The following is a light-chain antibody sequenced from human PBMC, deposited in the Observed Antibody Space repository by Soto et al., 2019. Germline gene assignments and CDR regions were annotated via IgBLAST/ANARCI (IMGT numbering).Light chain of an antibody. J-gene: IGKJ2*01. CDR2: GAS. CDR3: QQYGSSPRYT. Sequence: EIVMTQSPATLSVSPGGRATLSCRASQSISDTLAWYQQKPGQAPRLLIHGASNRATGIPVRFSGSGSGTDFTLTISRLEPEDFAVYYCQQYGSSPRYTFGQGTKVDIK. CDR1: QSISDT. V-gene: IGKV3-20*01.